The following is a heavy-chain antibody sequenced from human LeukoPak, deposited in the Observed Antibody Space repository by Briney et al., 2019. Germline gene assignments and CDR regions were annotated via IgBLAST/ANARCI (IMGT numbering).Heavy chain of an antibody. CDR2: ISAYNGNT. Sequence: GASVKVSCKASGYTFTGYGISWVRQAPGQGLEWMGWISAYNGNTNYAQKLQGRVTMTTDTSTSTAYMELRSLRSDDTAVYYCARSSRLLWFGELLAYAFDIWGQGTMVTVSS. CDR1: GYTFTGYG. D-gene: IGHD3-10*01. V-gene: IGHV1-18*01. J-gene: IGHJ3*02. CDR3: ARSSRLLWFGELLAYAFDI.